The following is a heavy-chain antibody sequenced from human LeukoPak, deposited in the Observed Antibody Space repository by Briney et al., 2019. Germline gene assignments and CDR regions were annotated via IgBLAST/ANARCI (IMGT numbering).Heavy chain of an antibody. CDR2: IYTSGST. CDR1: GGSISSGSYY. J-gene: IGHJ3*02. D-gene: IGHD6-19*01. Sequence: SQTLSLTCTVSGGSISSGSYYWSWIRQPAGKGLEWIGRIYTSGSTNYNPSLKSRVTISVDTSKNQFSLKLSSVTAADTAVYHCARRPGAVADGPTHAFDIWGQGTMVTVSS. V-gene: IGHV4-61*02. CDR3: ARRPGAVADGPTHAFDI.